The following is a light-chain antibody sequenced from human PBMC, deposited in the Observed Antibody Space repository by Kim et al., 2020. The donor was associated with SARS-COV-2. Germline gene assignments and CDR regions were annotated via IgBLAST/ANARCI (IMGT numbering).Light chain of an antibody. J-gene: IGKJ1*01. CDR1: QSVGNNL. V-gene: IGKV3-20*01. Sequence: ENVLTQSPGTLSVSPGERVTLSCRASQSVGNNLLAWYQQKPGQAPRLLIFGASTRATGIPDRFSGSGSGTDFTLTINTLEPEDLAVYHCQQYGTSPTFGQGTKV. CDR2: GAS. CDR3: QQYGTSPT.